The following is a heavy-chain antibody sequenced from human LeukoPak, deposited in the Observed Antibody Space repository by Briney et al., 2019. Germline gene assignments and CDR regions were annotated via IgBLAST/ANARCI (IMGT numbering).Heavy chain of an antibody. CDR2: INPNSGGT. Sequence: ASVKVSCKASGYTFTGYYMHWVRQAPGQGLEWMGWINPNSGGTNYAQKFQGRVTMTRDTSISTACMELSRLRSDDTAVYYCARAVAVAGQDQYYYYYMDVWGKGTTVTVSS. V-gene: IGHV1-2*02. D-gene: IGHD6-19*01. CDR3: ARAVAVAGQDQYYYYYMDV. J-gene: IGHJ6*03. CDR1: GYTFTGYY.